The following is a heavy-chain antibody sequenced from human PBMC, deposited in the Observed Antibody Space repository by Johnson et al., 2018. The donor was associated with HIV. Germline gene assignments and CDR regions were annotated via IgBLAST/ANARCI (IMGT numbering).Heavy chain of an antibody. V-gene: IGHV3-7*03. CDR2: IKQDGSEK. Sequence: EVQLVESGGGVVRPGGSLRLSCAASGFSFRSYWMTWVRQAPRKGLEWVANIKQDGSEKYYVDSVKGRFTISRDNAKNSLYLQMNSLRAEDTAVYYCASTGSGSDDAFDIWGQGTMVTVSS. J-gene: IGHJ3*02. CDR1: GFSFRSYW. CDR3: ASTGSGSDDAFDI. D-gene: IGHD3-10*01.